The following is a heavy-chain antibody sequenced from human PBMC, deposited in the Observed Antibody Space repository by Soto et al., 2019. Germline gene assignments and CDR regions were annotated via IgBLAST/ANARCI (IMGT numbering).Heavy chain of an antibody. CDR1: GYTFTSYA. D-gene: IGHD3-3*01. CDR2: INAGNGNT. Sequence: ASVKVSCKASGYTFTSYAMHWVRQAPGQRLEWMGWINAGNGNTKYSQKFQGRVTITRDTSASTAYMELSSLRSEDTAVYYCARDPRTLRFSPPKRGSFDPWGPGNLVTVS. V-gene: IGHV1-3*01. J-gene: IGHJ5*02. CDR3: ARDPRTLRFSPPKRGSFDP.